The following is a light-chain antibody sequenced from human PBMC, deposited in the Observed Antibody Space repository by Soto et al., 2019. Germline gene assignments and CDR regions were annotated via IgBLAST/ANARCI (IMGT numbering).Light chain of an antibody. CDR2: DAS. J-gene: IGKJ1*01. Sequence: IQMPQSPSTLSASVGDTVTITCRASQPISVSLAWYRQKPGKAPNLLIYDASTLQEGVPSRFSGSGSGTEFTLTVTRLQPDDFATYFCQQYDKYSTFGHGTKVDVK. CDR3: QQYDKYST. V-gene: IGKV1-5*01. CDR1: QPISVS.